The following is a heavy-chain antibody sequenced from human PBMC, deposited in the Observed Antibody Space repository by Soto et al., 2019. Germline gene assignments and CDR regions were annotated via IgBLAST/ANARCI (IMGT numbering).Heavy chain of an antibody. Sequence: GGSLRLSCAASGFTFDSPYSHGMSWVRQSPGKGPEWVSTISSNGANTHYAESVKGRFTISKDASRNTVYLHMNSLRAEDTAIHFCVSWVSAHFDHWGHGTPVTVSS. CDR2: ISSNGANT. D-gene: IGHD2-8*01. CDR1: GFTFDSPYSHG. V-gene: IGHV3-23*01. CDR3: VSWVSAHFDH. J-gene: IGHJ4*01.